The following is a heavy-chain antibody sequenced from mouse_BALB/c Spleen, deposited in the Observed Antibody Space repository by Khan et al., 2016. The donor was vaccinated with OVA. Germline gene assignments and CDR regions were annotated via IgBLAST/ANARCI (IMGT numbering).Heavy chain of an antibody. CDR1: GYTFTDYN. V-gene: IGHV1-18*01. CDR2: IFPNNGGT. CDR3: ARHGYGGFAY. D-gene: IGHD2-2*01. J-gene: IGHJ3*01. Sequence: VQLQQSGPELVKPGASVKIPCKASGYTFTDYNMAWVKQSHGRGLEWIGDIFPNNGGTVYKQKFKGKATLTVDKSSSTACMEHRSLAAEYSAVYYGARHGYGGFAYWVQGTLVTVSA.